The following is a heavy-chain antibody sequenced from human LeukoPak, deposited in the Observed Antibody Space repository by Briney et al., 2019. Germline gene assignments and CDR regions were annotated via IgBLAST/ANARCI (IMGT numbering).Heavy chain of an antibody. Sequence: GGSLRLSCAASGFTFSSYGMHWVRQAPGKGLEWVAVIWYDGSNKYYADSVKGRFTISRDNSKNTLYLQMNSLRAEDTAVYYCARAPYCSSTSCYWFDPWGQGTLATVSS. D-gene: IGHD2-2*01. CDR3: ARAPYCSSTSCYWFDP. CDR2: IWYDGSNK. J-gene: IGHJ5*02. V-gene: IGHV3-33*01. CDR1: GFTFSSYG.